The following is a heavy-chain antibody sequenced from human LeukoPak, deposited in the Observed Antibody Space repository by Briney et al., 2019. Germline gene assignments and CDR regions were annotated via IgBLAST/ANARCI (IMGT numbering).Heavy chain of an antibody. J-gene: IGHJ4*02. CDR3: ARGRMATITS. CDR1: GGSISSGGYY. Sequence: SETLSLTCTVSGGSISSGGYYWSWIRQHPGKGLEWIGYIYYSGSTYYNPSLKSRVTISVDTSKNQFSLKLSSVTAADTAVYYCARGRMATITSWGQGTLVTVSS. D-gene: IGHD5-12*01. CDR2: IYYSGST. V-gene: IGHV4-31*03.